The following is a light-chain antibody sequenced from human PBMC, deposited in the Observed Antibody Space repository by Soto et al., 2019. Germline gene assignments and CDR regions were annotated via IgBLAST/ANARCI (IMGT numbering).Light chain of an antibody. CDR1: SSNIGKNA. Sequence: QSVLTQPPSLSEAPRQRVTISCSGSSSNIGKNAVNWYQQLPGKAPKLLIYYDDLLPSGVSDRFSGSKSGTSASLAISGLQSEDEADYYCAAWDDSLNGVVFGGGTKLTVL. CDR2: YDD. V-gene: IGLV1-36*01. J-gene: IGLJ2*01. CDR3: AAWDDSLNGVV.